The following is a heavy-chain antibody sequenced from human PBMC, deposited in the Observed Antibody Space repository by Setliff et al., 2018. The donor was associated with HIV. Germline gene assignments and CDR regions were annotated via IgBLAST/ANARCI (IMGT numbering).Heavy chain of an antibody. CDR2: IYPGDSSS. J-gene: IGHJ4*02. D-gene: IGHD5-18*01. CDR3: ARHPIHTYGYGAFDF. Sequence: GESLKISCQGSGYSFTSYWIGWVRQMPGKGLEWMGVIYPGDSSSKYSPSFQGQVTISVDTSISTAYLQWNSLKASDTAIYYCARHPIHTYGYGAFDFWGRGTLVTVSS. V-gene: IGHV5-51*01. CDR1: GYSFTSYW.